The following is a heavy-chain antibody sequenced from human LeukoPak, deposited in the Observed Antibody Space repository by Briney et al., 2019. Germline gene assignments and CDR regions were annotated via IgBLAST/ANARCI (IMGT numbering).Heavy chain of an antibody. D-gene: IGHD5-18*01. CDR3: AKEGTAMASSYFDY. V-gene: IGHV3-30*18. Sequence: GGSLRLSCAASGFTFSSYGMQWVRQAPGKGLEWAAVISHDGTVQHYADSVKGRFTISRDDSGNTLYLQMNSLRDEDTAMYYCAKEGTAMASSYFDYWGQGTLITVSS. CDR2: ISHDGTVQ. CDR1: GFTFSSYG. J-gene: IGHJ4*02.